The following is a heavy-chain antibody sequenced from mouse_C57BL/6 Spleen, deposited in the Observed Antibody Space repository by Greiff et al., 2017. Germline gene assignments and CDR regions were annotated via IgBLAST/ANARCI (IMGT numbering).Heavy chain of an antibody. CDR3: ARGIYYEYDGDWYFDV. CDR2: IYPRDGST. CDR1: GYTFTDHT. Sequence: QVQLQQSDAELVKPGASVKISCKVSGYTFTDHTIHWMKQRPEQGLEWIGYIYPRDGSTKYNEKFKGKATLTADKSSSTDYMQLNSLTSEDSAVYFCARGIYYEYDGDWYFDVWGTGTTVTVSS. D-gene: IGHD2-4*01. V-gene: IGHV1-78*01. J-gene: IGHJ1*03.